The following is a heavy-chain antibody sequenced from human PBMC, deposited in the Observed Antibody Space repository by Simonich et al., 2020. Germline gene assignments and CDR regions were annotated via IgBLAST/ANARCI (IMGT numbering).Heavy chain of an antibody. CDR3: ARHAGFAFDI. CDR2: IYYSGST. CDR1: GGSISSSSYY. D-gene: IGHD6-13*01. V-gene: IGHV4-39*01. J-gene: IGHJ3*02. Sequence: QLQLQESGPGLVKPSESLSLTCTVSGGSISSSSYYWGWIRQPPGKGLEWIGSIYYSGSTYYNPSLKSRVTISVDTSKNQFSLKLSSVTAADTAVYYCARHAGFAFDIWGQGTMVTVSS.